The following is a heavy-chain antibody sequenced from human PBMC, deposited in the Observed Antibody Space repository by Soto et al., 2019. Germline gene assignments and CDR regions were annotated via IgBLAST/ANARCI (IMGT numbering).Heavy chain of an antibody. V-gene: IGHV1-69*12. CDR1: GGTFSSYA. Sequence: QVQLVQSGAEVKKPGSSVKVSCKASGGTFSSYAISWVRQAPGQGLEWMGGLIPIFGTANYAQKFQGRVTITADEATSTAYMELSSLRAEDTAVYYCARDDRETYGMDVWGQGTTVTVSS. CDR3: ARDDRETYGMDV. D-gene: IGHD1-26*01. CDR2: LIPIFGTA. J-gene: IGHJ6*02.